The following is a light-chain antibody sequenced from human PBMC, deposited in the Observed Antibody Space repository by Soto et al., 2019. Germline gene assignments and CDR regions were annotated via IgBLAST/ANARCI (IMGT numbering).Light chain of an antibody. Sequence: QSVLTQPASVSGSPGQSITISCTGTSNDVGSYNLVSWYQQHPGKAPKVMIYEGTKRPSGVSNRFSGSKSGNTASLTISGLQAEDEADYYCCSYAGSNTHVVFGGGTKLTVL. CDR2: EGT. J-gene: IGLJ2*01. V-gene: IGLV2-23*01. CDR3: CSYAGSNTHVV. CDR1: SNDVGSYNL.